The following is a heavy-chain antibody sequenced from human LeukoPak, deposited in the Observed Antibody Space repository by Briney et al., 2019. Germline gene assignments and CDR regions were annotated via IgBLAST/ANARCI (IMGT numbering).Heavy chain of an antibody. Sequence: SVKVSCKASGGTFSSYAISWVRQAPGQGLEWMGGIIPIFGTANYAQKFQGRVTITADESTSTAYMELSSLRSEDTAVYYCASPMDQSLYYYYYYGMDVWGQGTTVTVSS. D-gene: IGHD3-10*01. CDR1: GGTFSSYA. CDR3: ASPMDQSLYYYYYYGMDV. V-gene: IGHV1-69*01. CDR2: IIPIFGTA. J-gene: IGHJ6*02.